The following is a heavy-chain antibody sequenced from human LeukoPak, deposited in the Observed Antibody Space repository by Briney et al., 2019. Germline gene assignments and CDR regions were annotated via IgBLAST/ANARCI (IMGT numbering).Heavy chain of an antibody. CDR3: ARVYYYYMDV. Sequence: PVGSLRLSCAASGFTFSSYSMNCVRQAPGKRLEWGSSISSSRSYIYYADSVKGRFTIYRDNAKNSLYLQMNSLRAEDTAVYYCARVYYYYMDVWGKGTTVTVSS. J-gene: IGHJ6*03. CDR1: GFTFSSYS. V-gene: IGHV3-21*01. CDR2: ISSSRSYI.